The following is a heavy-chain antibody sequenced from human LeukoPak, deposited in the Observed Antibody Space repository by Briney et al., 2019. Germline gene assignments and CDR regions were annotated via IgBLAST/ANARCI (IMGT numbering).Heavy chain of an antibody. CDR3: ARDYYYDT. CDR2: IKLGGSET. CDR1: GFTFSSYW. D-gene: IGHD3-22*01. Sequence: GGSLRLSCAASGFTFSSYWMNWVRQAPGKGLEWVANIKLGGSETYYVDSVKGRFTISRGNSKNTLYLQMNSLRAEDTAVYYCARDYYYDTWGQGTLVTVSS. V-gene: IGHV3-7*03. J-gene: IGHJ5*02.